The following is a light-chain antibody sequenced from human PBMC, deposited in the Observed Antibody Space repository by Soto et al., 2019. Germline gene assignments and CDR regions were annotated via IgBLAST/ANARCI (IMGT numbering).Light chain of an antibody. Sequence: EIVLTQSPATLSLSPGARATLSCRASQSVSSYLAWYQQKPGQAPRLLIYDASNRATGIPARFSGSGSGTDFTHTVSSLEPEDFAVYYCQQRSNWPRLTFGGGTKVEIK. V-gene: IGKV3-11*01. J-gene: IGKJ4*01. CDR2: DAS. CDR1: QSVSSY. CDR3: QQRSNWPRLT.